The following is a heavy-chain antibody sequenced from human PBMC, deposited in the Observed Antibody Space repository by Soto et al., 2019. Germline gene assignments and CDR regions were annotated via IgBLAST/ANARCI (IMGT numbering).Heavy chain of an antibody. Sequence: EVQLLDSGGGLVQPGGSLRLSCGASGFPFNTHGMAWVRQAPGKGLEWVSGISGGGDRTQYADGVKGRFTISRDNSKNTVDLQMTSLRAEDTATYYCAKTATYDYVWGDYRYFFDHWGQGTVVTVSS. CDR2: ISGGGDRT. D-gene: IGHD3-16*02. J-gene: IGHJ4*02. V-gene: IGHV3-23*01. CDR3: AKTATYDYVWGDYRYFFDH. CDR1: GFPFNTHG.